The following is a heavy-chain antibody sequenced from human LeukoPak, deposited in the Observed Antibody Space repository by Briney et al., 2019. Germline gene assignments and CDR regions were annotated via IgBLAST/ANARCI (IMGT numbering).Heavy chain of an antibody. CDR3: ARAHGVGNWFDP. Sequence: SETLSLTCTVSGGSISSGGYYWSWIRQHPGKGLEWIGYIYYSGSTSYNPSLKSRVTISVDTSRNQFSLKLSSVTAADTAVYYCARAHGVGNWFDPWGQGTLVTVSS. D-gene: IGHD1-26*01. J-gene: IGHJ5*02. CDR1: GGSISSGGYY. V-gene: IGHV4-31*03. CDR2: IYYSGST.